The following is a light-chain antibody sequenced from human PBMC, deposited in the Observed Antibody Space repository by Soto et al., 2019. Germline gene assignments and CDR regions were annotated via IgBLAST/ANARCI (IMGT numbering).Light chain of an antibody. CDR2: DVT. V-gene: IGLV2-14*01. CDR3: SSYTSTSTVL. CDR1: SSDVGGYDY. Sequence: QSALTQPASVSGSPGQSITISCTGTSSDVGGYDYVCWYQQHPGKAPKLIIHDVTNRPSGVSNRFSGSKSGNTASLSISGLQAEDEADYYCSSYTSTSTVLFGGGTKVTVL. J-gene: IGLJ2*01.